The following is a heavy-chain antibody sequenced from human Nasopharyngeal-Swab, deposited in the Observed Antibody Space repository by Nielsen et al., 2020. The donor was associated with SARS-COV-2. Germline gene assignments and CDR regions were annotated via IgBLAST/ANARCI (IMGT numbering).Heavy chain of an antibody. V-gene: IGHV1-69*06. J-gene: IGHJ3*02. CDR3: ARGDTIFDKGSYDAFDI. Sequence: SVKVSCKASGGTFSSYAISWVRQAPGQGLEWMGGIIPIFGTANYAQKFQGRVTITADKSTSTAYMELSSLRSEDTAVYYCARGDTIFDKGSYDAFDIWGQGTMVTVSS. CDR2: IIPIFGTA. D-gene: IGHD3-3*01. CDR1: GGTFSSYA.